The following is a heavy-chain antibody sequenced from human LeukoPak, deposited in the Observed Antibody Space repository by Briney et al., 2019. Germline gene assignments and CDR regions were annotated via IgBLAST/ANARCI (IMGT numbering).Heavy chain of an antibody. D-gene: IGHD3-3*01. Sequence: SETLSLTCTVSGGSISSYYWSWIRQPPGKGLEWIGYIYYSGSTNYNPSLKSRVTISVDTSKNLFSLKLSSVTAADTAVYYCARLRFLEWLSPSYGMDVWGQGTTVTVSS. CDR1: GGSISSYY. CDR2: IYYSGST. J-gene: IGHJ6*02. V-gene: IGHV4-59*08. CDR3: ARLRFLEWLSPSYGMDV.